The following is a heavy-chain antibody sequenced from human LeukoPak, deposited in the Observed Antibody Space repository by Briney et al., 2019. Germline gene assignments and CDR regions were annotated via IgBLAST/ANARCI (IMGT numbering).Heavy chain of an antibody. CDR3: AKGGSLTTVTHFDY. CDR2: INWNGGST. D-gene: IGHD4-17*01. CDR1: GFTFDDYG. J-gene: IGHJ4*02. Sequence: GGSLRLSCAASGFTFDDYGMSWVRQAPGKGLEWVSGINWNGGSTGYADSVKGRFTISRDNAKNSLYLQMNSLRAEDTAVYYCAKGGSLTTVTHFDYWGQGTLVTVSS. V-gene: IGHV3-20*04.